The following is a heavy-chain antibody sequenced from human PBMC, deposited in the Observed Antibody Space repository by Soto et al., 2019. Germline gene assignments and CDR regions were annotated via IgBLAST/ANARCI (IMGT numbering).Heavy chain of an antibody. J-gene: IGHJ3*02. V-gene: IGHV3-30*03. CDR3: ARVSGDYDFWSGFPDAFDI. Sequence: PGGSLRLSCAASGFTFNNYGMHLVRQAPGKGLDCVSDISYDGSNKYYADSVKGRFTISRDNSKNTLYLQMNSLRAEDTAVYYCARVSGDYDFWSGFPDAFDIWGQGTMVTVSS. D-gene: IGHD3-3*01. CDR1: GFTFNNYG. CDR2: ISYDGSNK.